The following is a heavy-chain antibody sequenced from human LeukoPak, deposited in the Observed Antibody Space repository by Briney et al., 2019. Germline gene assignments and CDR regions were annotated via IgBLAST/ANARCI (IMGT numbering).Heavy chain of an antibody. V-gene: IGHV5-51*01. J-gene: IGHJ4*02. Sequence: GESLKISCKGSGYTFASYWIGWVRQMPGKGLEWMGIIYPGDSDTRYSPSFQGQVTISADKSISTAYLQWSSLKASDTAMYYCARGHLYDYSTTSYYFDYWGQGTLVTVSS. CDR1: GYTFASYW. D-gene: IGHD5-12*01. CDR3: ARGHLYDYSTTSYYFDY. CDR2: IYPGDSDT.